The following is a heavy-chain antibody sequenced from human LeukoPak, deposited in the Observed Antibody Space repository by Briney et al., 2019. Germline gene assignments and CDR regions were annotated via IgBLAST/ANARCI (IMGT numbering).Heavy chain of an antibody. D-gene: IGHD5-18*01. CDR1: GFTFSSYG. J-gene: IGHJ4*02. CDR2: IWYDGSNK. V-gene: IGHV3-33*01. Sequence: GRSLRLSCAASGFTFSSYGMHWVRQAPGKGLEWVAVIWYDGSNKYYADSVKGRFTISRDNSKNMLYLQMNSLRAEDTAVYYCASSRGYSYGYYFDYWGQGTLVTVSS. CDR3: ASSRGYSYGYYFDY.